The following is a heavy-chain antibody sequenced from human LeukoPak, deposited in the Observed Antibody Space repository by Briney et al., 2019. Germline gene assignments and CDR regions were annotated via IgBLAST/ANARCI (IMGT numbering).Heavy chain of an antibody. V-gene: IGHV4-4*02. D-gene: IGHD4-23*01. Sequence: GSLRLSCAASEFTFTSYELNWVRQAPGKGLEWIGEIFHSGSTNYNPSLKSRVTISVDKSKNQFSLKLSSLTAADTAVYYCARDLHGGNSFTSDWYFDLWGRGTLVTVSS. J-gene: IGHJ2*01. CDR2: IFHSGST. CDR1: EFTFTSYEL. CDR3: ARDLHGGNSFTSDWYFDL.